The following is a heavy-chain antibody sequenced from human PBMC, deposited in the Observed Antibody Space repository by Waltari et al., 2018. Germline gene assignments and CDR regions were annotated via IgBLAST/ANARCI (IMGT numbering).Heavy chain of an antibody. CDR1: GFIFSRFA. CDR2: TSASMGST. V-gene: IGHV3-23*01. Sequence: EVQLLESGGGLVQRGGSLRLSCAVSGFIFSRFAMSWVRHTPGKGFGWVEGTSASMGSTYYADSVQGRFTISRDNSKKRVFLQMNSLRAEDTATYYCTKMRRNLPRDIIDNWGQGTQVIIAS. CDR3: TKMRRNLPRDIIDN. J-gene: IGHJ4*02.